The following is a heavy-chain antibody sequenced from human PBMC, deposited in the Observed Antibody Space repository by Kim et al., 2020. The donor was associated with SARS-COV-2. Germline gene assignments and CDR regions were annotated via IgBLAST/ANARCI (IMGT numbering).Heavy chain of an antibody. CDR3: TTDLAWTTVTPLVAD. D-gene: IGHD4-17*01. V-gene: IGHV3-15*01. J-gene: IGHJ4*02. Sequence: APVKGRFTISRDDSKNTLYLQMNSLKTEDTAVYYCTTDLAWTTVTPLVADWGQGTLVTVSS.